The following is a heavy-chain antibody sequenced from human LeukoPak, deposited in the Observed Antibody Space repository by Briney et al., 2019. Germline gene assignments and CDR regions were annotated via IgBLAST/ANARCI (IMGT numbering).Heavy chain of an antibody. CDR3: AKDESYQVAYDYVWGSPDY. CDR2: ISSSGSTI. CDR1: GFTFSDYY. Sequence: GGSLRLSCAASGFTFSDYYMSWIRQAPGKGLEWVSYISSSGSTIYYADSVKGRFTISRDNAKNSLYLQMNSLRAEDTAVYYCAKDESYQVAYDYVWGSPDYWGQGTLVTVSS. V-gene: IGHV3-11*04. J-gene: IGHJ4*02. D-gene: IGHD3-16*01.